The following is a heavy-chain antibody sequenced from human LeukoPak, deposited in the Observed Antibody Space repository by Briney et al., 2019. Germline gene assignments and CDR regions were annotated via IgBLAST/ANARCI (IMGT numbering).Heavy chain of an antibody. CDR1: GFTFDDYT. CDR2: ISWDGGST. J-gene: IGHJ4*02. CDR3: ATLPGPYDFWSGYYGFDY. Sequence: GGSLRLSCAAPGFTFDDYTMHWVRQAPGKGLEWVSLISWDGGSTYYADSVKGRFTISRDNSKNSLYLQMNSLRTEDTALYYCATLPGPYDFWSGYYGFDYWGQGTLVTVSS. V-gene: IGHV3-43*01. D-gene: IGHD3-3*01.